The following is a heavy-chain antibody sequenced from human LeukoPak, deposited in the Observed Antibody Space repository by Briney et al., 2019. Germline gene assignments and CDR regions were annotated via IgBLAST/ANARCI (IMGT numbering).Heavy chain of an antibody. CDR2: ISGDGVSP. CDR1: GLPIADFA. V-gene: IGHV3-43*02. J-gene: IGHJ4*02. Sequence: GGSLRLSCVASGLPIADFAMHWVRQAPGKGLEWVSLISGDGVSPFYADSVKGRFSISRDNSKNSLSLEMNSLRTEDTAMYYCARESGKFDYWGQGTLVAVSS. CDR3: ARESGKFDY.